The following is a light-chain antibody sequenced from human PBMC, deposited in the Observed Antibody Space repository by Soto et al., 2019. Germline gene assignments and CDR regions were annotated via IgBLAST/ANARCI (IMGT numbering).Light chain of an antibody. CDR1: SGHSSYA. Sequence: QLVLTQSPSASASLGASVKLTCTLSSGHSSYAIAWHQQQPEKGPRYLMKLNSDGSHSKGDGIPDRFSGSSSGAERYLTISSLLSEDGTNSSCQTWGARIPVLFVPGTQLAVL. J-gene: IGLJ3*02. CDR3: QTWGARIPVL. V-gene: IGLV4-69*01. CDR2: LNSDGSH.